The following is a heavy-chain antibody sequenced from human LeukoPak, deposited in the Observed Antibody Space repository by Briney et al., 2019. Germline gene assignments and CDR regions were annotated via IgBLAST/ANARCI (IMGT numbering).Heavy chain of an antibody. V-gene: IGHV3-53*01. CDR3: TRDTPGIAASVSGG. CDR1: GFSVSHNY. CDR2: IYSGGNT. J-gene: IGHJ4*02. Sequence: GGSLRLSCTASGFSVSHNYMNWVRQAPGKGLEWVALIYSGGNTHYADSVKGRFTISRDNSKDTLYLQMSSLRVEDTAVYYCTRDTPGIAASVSGGWGQGTLVTVSS. D-gene: IGHD6-13*01.